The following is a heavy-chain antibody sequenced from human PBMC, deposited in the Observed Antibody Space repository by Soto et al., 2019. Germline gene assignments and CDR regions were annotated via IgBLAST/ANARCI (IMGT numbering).Heavy chain of an antibody. CDR2: INHSGST. V-gene: IGHV4-34*01. CDR3: ARKGSSWYNWFDP. CDR1: GGSFSGYY. Sequence: SETLSLTCAVYGGSFSGYYWSRIRQPPGKGLEWIGEINHSGSTNYNPSLKSRVTISVDTSKNQFSLKLSSVTAADTAVYYCARKGSSWYNWFDPWGQGTLVTVSS. J-gene: IGHJ5*02. D-gene: IGHD6-13*01.